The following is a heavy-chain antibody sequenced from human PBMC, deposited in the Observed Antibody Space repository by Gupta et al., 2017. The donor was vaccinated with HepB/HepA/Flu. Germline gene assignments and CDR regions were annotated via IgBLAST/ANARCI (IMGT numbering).Heavy chain of an antibody. CDR3: AKVFRSDYYYYYGMDV. CDR2: ISYDGSNK. Sequence: QVQLVESGGGVVQPGRSLRLSCAASGFTFSSYGMHWVRQAPGKGLEWVAVISYDGSNKYYADSVKGRFTISRDNSKNTLYLQMNSLRAEDTAVYYCAKVFRSDYYYYYGMDVWGQGTTVTVSS. D-gene: IGHD2-15*01. V-gene: IGHV3-30*18. J-gene: IGHJ6*02. CDR1: GFTFSSYG.